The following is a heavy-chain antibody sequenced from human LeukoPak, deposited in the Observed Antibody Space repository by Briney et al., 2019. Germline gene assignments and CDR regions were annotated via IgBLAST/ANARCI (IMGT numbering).Heavy chain of an antibody. CDR3: ARVNRDLYYYYYMDV. CDR2: IKQDGSEK. Sequence: PGGSLRLSXAASGFTFSSYWMSWVRQAPGKGLEWVANIKQDGSEKYYVDSVKGRFTISRDNAKNSLYLQMNSLRAEDTAVYYCARVNRDLYYYYYMDVWGKGTTVTVSS. D-gene: IGHD3-10*01. J-gene: IGHJ6*03. CDR1: GFTFSSYW. V-gene: IGHV3-7*01.